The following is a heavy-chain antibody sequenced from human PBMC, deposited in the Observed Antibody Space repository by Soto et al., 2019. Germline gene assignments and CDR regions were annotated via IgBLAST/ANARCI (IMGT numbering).Heavy chain of an antibody. Sequence: GSLRLSCAASGCTFSTYAIRWCRHSPFKWREWVAAIAYDGSNKYYADSVKGRFTISRDSSKKTLFLQMNSLRGADTAVYYCARGNAVGYSGNSVADFDYWGQGTLVTVSS. CDR2: IAYDGSNK. J-gene: IGHJ4*02. D-gene: IGHD4-4*01. CDR3: ARGNAVGYSGNSVADFDY. V-gene: IGHV3-30-3*01. CDR1: GCTFSTYA.